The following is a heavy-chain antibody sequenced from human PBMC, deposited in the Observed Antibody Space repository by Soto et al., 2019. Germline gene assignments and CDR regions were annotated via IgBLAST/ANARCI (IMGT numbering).Heavy chain of an antibody. Sequence: SVKVSCKASGGTFSSYAISWVRQAPGQGLEWMGGIIPIFGTANYAQKFQGRVTITADKSTSTAYMELSSLRSEDTAVYYCAREESGLELPSIVYGMDVWGQGTTVTVSS. V-gene: IGHV1-69*06. D-gene: IGHD1-7*01. CDR2: IIPIFGTA. CDR1: GGTFSSYA. J-gene: IGHJ6*02. CDR3: AREESGLELPSIVYGMDV.